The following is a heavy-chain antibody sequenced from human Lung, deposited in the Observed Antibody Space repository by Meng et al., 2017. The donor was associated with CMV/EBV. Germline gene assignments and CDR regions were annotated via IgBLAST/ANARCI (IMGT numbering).Heavy chain of an antibody. CDR2: IRYDGTNI. J-gene: IGHJ4*02. D-gene: IGHD5-18*01. V-gene: IGHV3-30*02. Sequence: SCTGSGFTFNTYGMHWVRQAPGKGLEWVAFIRYDGTNIKYADSVKGRITISRDNSKNTLSLQMDSLRAEDTAVYYCAKDRYGSLYYFDDWGQGALVTVSS. CDR3: AKDRYGSLYYFDD. CDR1: GFTFNTYG.